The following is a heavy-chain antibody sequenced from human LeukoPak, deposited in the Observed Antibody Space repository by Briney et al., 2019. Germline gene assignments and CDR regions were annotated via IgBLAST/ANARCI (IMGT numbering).Heavy chain of an antibody. V-gene: IGHV1-69*06. D-gene: IGHD6-13*01. CDR1: GGTFSSYS. CDR3: ASPRSIAAAGRDNWFDP. J-gene: IGHJ5*02. CDR2: IIPIFGTA. Sequence: ASVKVSCKASGGTFSSYSISWVRQAPGQGLEWMGGIIPIFGTANYAQKFLGRVTITADKSTSTAYMELSSLRSEDTAVYYCASPRSIAAAGRDNWFDPWGQGTLVTVSS.